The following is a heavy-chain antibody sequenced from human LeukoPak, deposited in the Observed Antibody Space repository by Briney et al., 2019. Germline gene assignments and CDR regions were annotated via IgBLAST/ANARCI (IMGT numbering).Heavy chain of an antibody. J-gene: IGHJ5*02. CDR2: IYTSGST. D-gene: IGHD3-10*01. V-gene: IGHV4-39*07. CDR1: GGSISSSGYY. Sequence: SETLSLTCTVSGGSISSSGYYWGWIRQPPGKGLEWIGRIYTSGSTNYNPSLKSRLTMSVDTSKNQFSLKLSSVTAADTAVYYCARDRDLPYYGSGTTENWFDPWGQGTLVTVSS. CDR3: ARDRDLPYYGSGTTENWFDP.